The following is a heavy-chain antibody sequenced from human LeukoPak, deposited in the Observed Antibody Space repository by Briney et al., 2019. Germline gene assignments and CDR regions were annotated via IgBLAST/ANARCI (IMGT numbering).Heavy chain of an antibody. V-gene: IGHV3-53*01. D-gene: IGHD3-10*01. CDR1: GSTVSSDY. J-gene: IGHJ4*02. CDR3: ARDASGSRPNY. Sequence: GGSLRLSCAASGSTVSSDYMTWVRQAPGKGLEWVSSIDGTGSTNYADSVRGRLTISRDNSKNTLYLQMNSLRAEDTAVYYCARDASGSRPNYWGQGTLDTVTS. CDR2: IDGTGST.